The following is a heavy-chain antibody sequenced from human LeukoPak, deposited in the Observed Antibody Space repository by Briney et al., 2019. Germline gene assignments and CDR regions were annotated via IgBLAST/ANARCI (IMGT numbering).Heavy chain of an antibody. Sequence: PGGSLRLSCAASGFTVSSNYMSWVRQAPGKGLEWVSVIYSGGSTYYADSVKGRFTVSRDNSKNTLYLQMNSLRAEDTAVYYCARDGGYGDLYFDYWGQGTLVTVSS. J-gene: IGHJ4*02. CDR1: GFTVSSNY. D-gene: IGHD4-17*01. V-gene: IGHV3-66*01. CDR3: ARDGGYGDLYFDY. CDR2: IYSGGST.